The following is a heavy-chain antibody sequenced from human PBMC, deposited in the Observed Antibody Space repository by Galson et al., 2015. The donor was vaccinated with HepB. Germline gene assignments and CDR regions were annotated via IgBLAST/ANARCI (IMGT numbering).Heavy chain of an antibody. Sequence: TLSLTCTVSGGSISSGGYYWSWIRQHPGKGLEWIGYIYYSGSTYYNPSLKSRVTISVDTSKYQFSLKLSSVTAADTAVYYCARAVFEDDEYSSASWYFDLWGRGTLVTVSS. CDR3: ARAVFEDDEYSSASWYFDL. CDR1: GGSISSGGYY. D-gene: IGHD6-6*01. J-gene: IGHJ2*01. V-gene: IGHV4-31*03. CDR2: IYYSGST.